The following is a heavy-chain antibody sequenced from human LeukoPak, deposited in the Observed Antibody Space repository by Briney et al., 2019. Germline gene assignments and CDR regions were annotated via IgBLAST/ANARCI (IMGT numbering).Heavy chain of an antibody. V-gene: IGHV3-30*04. J-gene: IGHJ3*02. CDR2: ISYDGSNK. Sequence: PGRSLRLSCAASGFTFSSYAMHWVRQAPGKGLEWVAVISYDGSNKYYADSVKGRFTISRDNSKNTLYLQMNSLRAEDTAVYYCARPAGLLTATTAFDIWGQGTMVTVSS. CDR3: ARPAGLLTATTAFDI. CDR1: GFTFSSYA. D-gene: IGHD3-9*01.